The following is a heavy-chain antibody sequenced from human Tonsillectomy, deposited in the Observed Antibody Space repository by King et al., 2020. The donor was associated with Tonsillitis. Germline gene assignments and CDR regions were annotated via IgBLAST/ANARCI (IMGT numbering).Heavy chain of an antibody. CDR2: ISYDGSNK. V-gene: IGHV3-30*18. CDR1: GFTFSSYA. J-gene: IGHJ6*02. CDR3: AKDPPVWGVPHYYGMDV. Sequence: QLVQSGGGVVQPGRSLRLSCAASGFTFSSYAMHWVRQAPGKGLEWVAVISYDGSNKYYADSVKGRFTISRDDSKNTLYLQMNSLRAEDTAVYYCAKDPPVWGVPHYYGMDVWGQGTTVTVSS. D-gene: IGHD3-10*01.